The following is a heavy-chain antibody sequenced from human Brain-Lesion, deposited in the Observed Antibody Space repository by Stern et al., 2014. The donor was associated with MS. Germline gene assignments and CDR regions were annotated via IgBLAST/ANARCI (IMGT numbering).Heavy chain of an antibody. V-gene: IGHV1-2*04. CDR1: GYTFTGFF. J-gene: IGHJ4*02. CDR2: INPNTGVT. CDR3: ARGYPFFDN. D-gene: IGHD2-15*01. Sequence: QVQLVQSGAEVKKPGASVKVSCTASGYTFTGFFLHWVRQAPGQGLEWVGGINPNTGVTKSAQKFQGWVTLTRETSIHTVYMELNRLKSDDTAVFYCARGYPFFDNWGQGTLVTVSS.